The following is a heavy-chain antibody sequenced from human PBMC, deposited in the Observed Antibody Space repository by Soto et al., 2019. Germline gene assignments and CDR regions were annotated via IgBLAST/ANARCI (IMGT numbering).Heavy chain of an antibody. Sequence: PSETLSLTCNVSGGSLTSTTYFWGWVRQPPGKGLEWIGRIFYSGNSYYNPSLKSRVTISVDTSKNQFSLRLRSVTAADAAVYFCACGDVVGHIMDIWSQGTTVTVSS. CDR3: ACGDVVGHIMDI. CDR2: IFYSGNS. D-gene: IGHD3-16*01. V-gene: IGHV4-39*01. J-gene: IGHJ6*02. CDR1: GGSLTSTTYF.